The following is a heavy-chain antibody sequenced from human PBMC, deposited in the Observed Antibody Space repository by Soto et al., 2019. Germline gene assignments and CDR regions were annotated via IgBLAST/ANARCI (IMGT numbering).Heavy chain of an antibody. CDR2: ISGSGGST. V-gene: IGHV3-23*01. J-gene: IGHJ3*02. CDR1: GFTFSSYA. Sequence: GGSLRLSCAASGFTFSSYAMSWVRQAPGKGLEWVSAISGSGGSTYYADSVKGRFTISRDNSKNTLYLQMNSLRAEDTAVYYCAKPMARGVIITNDAFDIWGQRTMVTVTS. CDR3: AKPMARGVIITNDAFDI. D-gene: IGHD3-10*01.